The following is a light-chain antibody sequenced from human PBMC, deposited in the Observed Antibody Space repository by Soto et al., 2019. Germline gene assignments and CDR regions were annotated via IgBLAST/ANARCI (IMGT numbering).Light chain of an antibody. V-gene: IGKV1-13*02. CDR2: LAS. J-gene: IGKJ1*01. CDR3: QQLIRYPTN. Sequence: AIQLTQSPSSLSASVGDRVTITCRASQGISNSLAWYQQKPGKAPRLLMFLASTLQFGVPPRFSGSGSGTNFTLTISSLQPEDFATYYCQQLIRYPTNFGLGTKVDIK. CDR1: QGISNS.